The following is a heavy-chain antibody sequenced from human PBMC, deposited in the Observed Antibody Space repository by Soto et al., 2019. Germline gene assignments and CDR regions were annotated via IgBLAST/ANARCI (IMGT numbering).Heavy chain of an antibody. Sequence: ASGPTLVNPTQTLTLTCTFSGFSLKTSGVGVGWIRQPPGKALEWLALIYWNNGQRYSPSLKSRLTITKDTSKNQVVLTLTNMDPVDTATYYCAHVLAPNYCTASNCYSAFDMWGQGTMVTVSS. D-gene: IGHD2-2*02. CDR2: IYWNNGQ. J-gene: IGHJ3*02. CDR1: GFSLKTSGVG. V-gene: IGHV2-5*01. CDR3: AHVLAPNYCTASNCYSAFDM.